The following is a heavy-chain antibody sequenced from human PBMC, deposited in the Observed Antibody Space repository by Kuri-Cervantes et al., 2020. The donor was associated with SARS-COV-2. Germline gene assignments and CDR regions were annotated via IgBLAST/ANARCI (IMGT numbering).Heavy chain of an antibody. Sequence: GSLRLSCSVSNGSIRSSSYYWGWIRQPPGKGLEWIGSIYYSGSTYYNPSLKSRVTISVDTSKNQFSLKLSSVTAADTAVYYCARTQLGMNMDVWGKGTTVTVSS. CDR1: NGSIRSSSYY. D-gene: IGHD7-27*01. V-gene: IGHV4-39*01. CDR3: ARTQLGMNMDV. J-gene: IGHJ6*03. CDR2: IYYSGST.